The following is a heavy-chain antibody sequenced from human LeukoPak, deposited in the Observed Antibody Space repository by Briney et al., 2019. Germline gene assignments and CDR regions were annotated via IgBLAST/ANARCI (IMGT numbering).Heavy chain of an antibody. CDR3: AKDYPYDSSGYYFRGGGFDY. D-gene: IGHD3-22*01. CDR1: GFTFDDYA. J-gene: IGHJ4*02. V-gene: IGHV3-43*02. CDR2: ISGDGGST. Sequence: QAGGPLRLSCAASGFTFDDYAMHWVRHAPGKGLEWVSLISGDGGSTYYADSVKGRFTISRDNSKNSLYLQMNSLRTEDTALYYCAKDYPYDSSGYYFRGGGFDYWGQGTLVTVSS.